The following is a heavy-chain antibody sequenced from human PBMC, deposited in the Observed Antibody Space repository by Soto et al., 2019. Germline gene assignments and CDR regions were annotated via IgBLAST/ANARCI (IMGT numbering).Heavy chain of an antibody. J-gene: IGHJ4*02. V-gene: IGHV1-69*01. D-gene: IGHD3-22*01. CDR3: ARAQRNYYDSSGLFDY. CDR2: IIPIFGTA. Sequence: SVKVACTASGDTLISYAISWVRRAPGQGLEWMGGIIPIFGTANYAQKFQGRVTITADESTSTGYMELSSLRSEDTAVYYCARAQRNYYDSSGLFDYWGQGTLVTVSS. CDR1: GDTLISYA.